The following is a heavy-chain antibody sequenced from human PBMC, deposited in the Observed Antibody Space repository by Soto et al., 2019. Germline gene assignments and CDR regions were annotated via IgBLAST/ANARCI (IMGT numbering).Heavy chain of an antibody. CDR2: IWYDGSKK. V-gene: IGHV3-33*01. CDR3: ARDRANWFDP. Sequence: QVQVVESGGGVVQPGRSLRLSCAVSGFTYTNYGMHWVRQAPGKGLEWVAVIWYDGSKKYYLDSVKGRFTISRDNSKNTLDLEMNDLRAEETAVYYCARDRANWFDPWGQGTLVTVSS. J-gene: IGHJ5*02. CDR1: GFTYTNYG.